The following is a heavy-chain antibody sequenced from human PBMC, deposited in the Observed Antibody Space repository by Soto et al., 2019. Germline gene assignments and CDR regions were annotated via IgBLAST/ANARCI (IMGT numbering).Heavy chain of an antibody. D-gene: IGHD3-22*01. CDR3: AKGSSSGWAYYYYGMDV. J-gene: IGHJ6*02. CDR2: ISGSVVRT. V-gene: IGHV3-23*01. Sequence: GESLKISCAASGFTFSSYAMSWVRQAPGKGLEWVSAISGSVVRTYYADSVKGRFTISRDNSKNTLYLQMNSLRAEDTAVYYCAKGSSSGWAYYYYGMDVWGQGTTVTVSS. CDR1: GFTFSSYA.